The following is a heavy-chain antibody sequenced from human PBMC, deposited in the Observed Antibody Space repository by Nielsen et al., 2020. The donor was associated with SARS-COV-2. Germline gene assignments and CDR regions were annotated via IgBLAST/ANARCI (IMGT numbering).Heavy chain of an antibody. V-gene: IGHV3-7*01. CDR2: IKQDGSEK. CDR3: ARDWWFGDPTSVGMDV. Sequence: GESLKISCAASGFTFDDYGMSWVRQAPGKGLEWVANIKQDGSEKYYVDSVKGRFTISRDNAKNSLYLQMNSLRAEDTAVYYCARDWWFGDPTSVGMDVWGQGTTVTVSS. CDR1: GFTFDDYG. D-gene: IGHD3-10*01. J-gene: IGHJ6*02.